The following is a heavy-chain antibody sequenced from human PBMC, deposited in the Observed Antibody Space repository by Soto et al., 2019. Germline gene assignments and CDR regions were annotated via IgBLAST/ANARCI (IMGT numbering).Heavy chain of an antibody. Sequence: QVQLVQSGTVVQRRGSSVKVSCQASGGTFSSHGMAWVRQAPGQGLEWMGGIIPTFGTPTYAPKFQGRVTITADKSTNTVYMELSSLRSEDTGVYYCASERSAQYFDFWGQGTLITVSS. CDR2: IIPTFGTP. V-gene: IGHV1-69*06. D-gene: IGHD1-26*01. CDR1: GGTFSSHG. CDR3: ASERSAQYFDF. J-gene: IGHJ4*02.